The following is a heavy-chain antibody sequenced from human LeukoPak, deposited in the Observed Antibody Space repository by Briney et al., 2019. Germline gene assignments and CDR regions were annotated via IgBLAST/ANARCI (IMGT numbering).Heavy chain of an antibody. Sequence: ASVKVSCKASGGTFSSYAISWVRQAPGQGLEWMGGIIPIFGTANYAHKFQGRVTITADESTSTAYMELSSLRSEDTAVYYCAREGLGRAFDIWGQGTMVTVSS. J-gene: IGHJ3*02. V-gene: IGHV1-69*01. CDR3: AREGLGRAFDI. D-gene: IGHD3-16*01. CDR1: GGTFSSYA. CDR2: IIPIFGTA.